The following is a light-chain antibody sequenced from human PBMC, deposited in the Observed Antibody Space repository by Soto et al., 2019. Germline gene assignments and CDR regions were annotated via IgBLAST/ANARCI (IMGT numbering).Light chain of an antibody. CDR2: EVS. CDR1: NSDVGGYNY. CDR3: SSYTSISTLYV. V-gene: IGLV2-14*01. Sequence: QSALTQPASVSGSPGQSITISCTGTNSDVGGYNYVSWYQQHPGKAPELMIYEVSHRPSGVSNRFSGSKSDNTASLTISGLQAEDEADYYRSSYTSISTLYVFGNGTKVTVL. J-gene: IGLJ1*01.